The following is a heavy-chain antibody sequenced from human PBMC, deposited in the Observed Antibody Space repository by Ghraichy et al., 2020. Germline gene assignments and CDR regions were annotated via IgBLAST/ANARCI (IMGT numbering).Heavy chain of an antibody. CDR2: IYPGDSDT. D-gene: IGHD3-22*01. CDR1: GYSFTSYW. V-gene: IGHV5-51*01. J-gene: IGHJ6*02. CDR3: ARRASTMRRDYYGMDV. Sequence: GESLNISCKGSGYSFTSYWIGWVRQMPGKGLEWMGIIYPGDSDTRYSPSFQGQVTISADKSISTAYLQWSSLKASDTAMYYCARRASTMRRDYYGMDVWGQGTTVTVSS.